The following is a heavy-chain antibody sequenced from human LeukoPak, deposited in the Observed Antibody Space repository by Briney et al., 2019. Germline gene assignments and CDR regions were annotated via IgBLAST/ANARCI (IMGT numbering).Heavy chain of an antibody. J-gene: IGHJ6*02. V-gene: IGHV4-59*01. CDR1: GGSISSYY. CDR2: IYYSGST. CDR3: AREKYSSDSYYYYYYGMDV. D-gene: IGHD6-25*01. Sequence: SETLSLTCPVSGGSISSYYWSWIRQPPGKGLEWIGYIYYSGSTNYNPSLKSRVTISVDTSKNQFSLKLSSVTAADTAVYYCAREKYSSDSYYYYYYGMDVWGQGTTVAVSS.